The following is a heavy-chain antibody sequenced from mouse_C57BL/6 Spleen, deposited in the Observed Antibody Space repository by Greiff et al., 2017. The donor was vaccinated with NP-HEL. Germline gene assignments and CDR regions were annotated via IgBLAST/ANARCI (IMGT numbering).Heavy chain of an antibody. CDR1: GYTFTSYW. J-gene: IGHJ3*01. D-gene: IGHD4-1*01. V-gene: IGHV1-64*01. Sequence: QVQLQQPGAELVKPGASVKLSCKASGYTFTSYWMHWVKQRPGQGLEWIGMIHPNSGSTNYNEKFKSKATLTVDKSSSTAYMQLSSRTSEDSAVYYCARYPNWAAWFAYWGQGTLVTVSA. CDR2: IHPNSGST. CDR3: ARYPNWAAWFAY.